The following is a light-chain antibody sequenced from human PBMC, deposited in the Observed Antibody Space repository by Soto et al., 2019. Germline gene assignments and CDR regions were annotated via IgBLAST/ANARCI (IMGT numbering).Light chain of an antibody. V-gene: IGKV3-15*01. J-gene: IGKJ1*01. Sequence: IVLTQSPGTLSLSPWERATLSCRASQSVSSNLAWYQQKPGQAPSLLIYGASTRATGTPARFSGSGSGTEFTLTISSLQSEDFAVYHCQQYYNWWTFGQGTKVDIK. CDR3: QQYYNWWT. CDR1: QSVSSN. CDR2: GAS.